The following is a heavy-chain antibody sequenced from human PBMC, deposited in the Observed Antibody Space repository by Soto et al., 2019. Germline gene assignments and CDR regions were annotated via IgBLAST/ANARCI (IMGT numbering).Heavy chain of an antibody. CDR3: AREGTSRGPAGMDV. CDR2: INPNSGGT. J-gene: IGHJ6*02. D-gene: IGHD1-26*01. CDR1: GYTFTGYY. Sequence: ASVKVSCKASGYTFTGYYMHWVRQAPGQGLEWMGWINPNSGGTNYAQKFQGRVTMTRDTSISTAYMELSRLRSDDTAVYYCAREGTSRGPAGMDVWGQGTTVTVSS. V-gene: IGHV1-2*02.